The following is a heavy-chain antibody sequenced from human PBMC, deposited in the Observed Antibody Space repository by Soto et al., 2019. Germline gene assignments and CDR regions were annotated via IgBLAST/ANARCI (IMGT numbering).Heavy chain of an antibody. CDR2: INQDGSEK. CDR1: VFTFSSYF. D-gene: IGHD3-22*01. V-gene: IGHV3-7*01. CDR3: ARDRLRAYYYDSSGDAFDI. J-gene: IGHJ3*02. Sequence: LXLSCVGSVFTFSSYFMSWVRQAPWKGLEWVANINQDGSEKYYVDSVKGRFTISRDNAKNSLYLQMNSLRAEDTAVYYRARDRLRAYYYDSSGDAFDIWGQGTMVTVSS.